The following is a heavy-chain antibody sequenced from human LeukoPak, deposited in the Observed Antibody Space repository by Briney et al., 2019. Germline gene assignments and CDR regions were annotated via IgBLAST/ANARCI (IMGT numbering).Heavy chain of an antibody. CDR3: ARTIAAAGTVVWYYYMDV. V-gene: IGHV1-69*13. Sequence: ASVKVSCKASGYTFTSYDINWVRQAPGQGLEWMGGIIPIFGTANYAQKFQGRVTITADESTSTAYMELSSLRSEDTAVYYCARTIAAAGTVVWYYYMDVWGKGTTVTISS. CDR2: IIPIFGTA. CDR1: GYTFTSYD. J-gene: IGHJ6*03. D-gene: IGHD6-13*01.